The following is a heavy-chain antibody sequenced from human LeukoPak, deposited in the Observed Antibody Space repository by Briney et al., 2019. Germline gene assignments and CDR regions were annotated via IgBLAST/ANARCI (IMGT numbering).Heavy chain of an antibody. CDR2: ISHIGRT. J-gene: IGHJ3*02. V-gene: IGHV4-59*11. Sequence: SETLSLTCAVSGDSFISHYWTWIRQSPGTGLEWIGYISHIGRTNYNPSLKSRVTISIDTSKNQFSLKLRSVTAADTDVYYCARDLVTVTKGFDIWGQGTMVSVSS. CDR3: ARDLVTVTKGFDI. CDR1: GDSFISHY. D-gene: IGHD4-17*01.